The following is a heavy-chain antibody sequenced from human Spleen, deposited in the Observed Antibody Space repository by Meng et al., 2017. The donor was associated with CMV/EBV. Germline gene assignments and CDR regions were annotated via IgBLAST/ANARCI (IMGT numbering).Heavy chain of an antibody. Sequence: LSCADSGVTLRNAGITGVRQAPGKGVEWVGRIKSKTEGGKTDYAAHVKGRFTISRDDSKNTLYLQMSSLKTEDTAVYYCATGEMAHWGQGTLVTVSS. V-gene: IGHV3-15*01. CDR1: GVTLRNAG. D-gene: IGHD5-24*01. J-gene: IGHJ4*02. CDR3: ATGEMAH. CDR2: IKSKTEGGKT.